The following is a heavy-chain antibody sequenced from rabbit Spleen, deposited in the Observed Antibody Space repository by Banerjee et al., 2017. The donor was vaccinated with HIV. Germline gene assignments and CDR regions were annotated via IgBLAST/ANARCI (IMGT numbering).Heavy chain of an antibody. CDR1: GFSFSSSYW. CDR3: ARDLAAWNSGSYAFNL. J-gene: IGHJ4*01. CDR2: IYNGDGST. Sequence: QSLEESGGDLVQPGASLTLTCTASGFSFSSSYWICWVRQAPGKGPEWIACIYNGDGSTYYASWVNGRFTISKTSSTTVTLQMTSLTAADTATYFCARDLAAWNSGSYAFNLWGPGTLVTVS. V-gene: IGHV1S40*01. D-gene: IGHD1-1*01.